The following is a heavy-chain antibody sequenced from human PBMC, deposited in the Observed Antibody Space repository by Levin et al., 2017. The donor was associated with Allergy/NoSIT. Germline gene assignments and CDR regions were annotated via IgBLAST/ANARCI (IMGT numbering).Heavy chain of an antibody. J-gene: IGHJ3*02. CDR2: IWYDGSNK. D-gene: IGHD4-11*01. V-gene: IGHV3-33*01. CDR1: GFTFSSYG. CDR3: AREGMTNAFDT. Sequence: GESLKISCAASGFTFSSYGMHWVRQAPGKGLEWVAVIWYDGSNKYYADSVKGRFTISRDNSKNTLYLQMNSLRAEDTAVYYCAREGMTNAFDTWGQGTMVTVSS.